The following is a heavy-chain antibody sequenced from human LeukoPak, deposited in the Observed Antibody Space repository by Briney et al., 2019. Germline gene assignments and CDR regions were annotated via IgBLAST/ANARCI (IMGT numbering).Heavy chain of an antibody. J-gene: IGHJ4*02. CDR3: ARVAERILWFGELTYCFDY. D-gene: IGHD3-10*01. CDR2: ISSSSSTI. V-gene: IGHV3-48*01. Sequence: PGGSLRLSCAASGFTFSSYSMNWVRQAPGKGLEWVSYISSSSSTIYYADSVKGRFTISRDNAKNSLYLQMNSLRAEDTAVYYCARVAERILWFGELTYCFDYWGQGTLVTVSS. CDR1: GFTFSSYS.